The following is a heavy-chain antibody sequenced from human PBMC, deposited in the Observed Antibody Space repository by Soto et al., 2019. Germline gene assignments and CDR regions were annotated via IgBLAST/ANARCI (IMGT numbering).Heavy chain of an antibody. CDR3: ARDPNRYFDF. CDR2: ISPYTYRT. J-gene: IGHJ4*02. V-gene: IGHV1-18*01. Sequence: QVQLVQSGAELKKPGASVKVSCKTSGYIFTNFGISWVRQAPGQGLEWMGWISPYTYRTNYVQKFRDRSTMTTDTSTSTVYMELRNLRSDDTAIYYCARDPNRYFDFWGQGSLVTVSS. CDR1: GYIFTNFG.